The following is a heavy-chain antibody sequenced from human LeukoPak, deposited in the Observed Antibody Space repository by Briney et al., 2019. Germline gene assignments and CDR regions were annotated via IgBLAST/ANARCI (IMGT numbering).Heavy chain of an antibody. D-gene: IGHD2-15*01. J-gene: IGHJ5*02. Sequence: GESLRISCKGSGYSFTSYWISWVRQMPGKGLEWMGRIDPSDSYTNYSPSFQGHVTISADKSISTAYLQWSSLKASDTAMYYCARRKGYCSGGNCYSGWFDPWGQGTLVTVSS. CDR3: ARRKGYCSGGNCYSGWFDP. CDR2: IDPSDSYT. CDR1: GYSFTSYW. V-gene: IGHV5-10-1*01.